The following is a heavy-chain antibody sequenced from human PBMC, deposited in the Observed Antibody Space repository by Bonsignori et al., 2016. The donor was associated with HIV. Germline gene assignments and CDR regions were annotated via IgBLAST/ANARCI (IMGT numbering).Heavy chain of an antibody. CDR1: GFTFSSYS. CDR3: ARGVGGDYVWGSYRSRYYFDY. D-gene: IGHD3-16*02. Sequence: GGSLRLSCAASGFTFSSYSMNWVRQAPGKGLEWVSSISSSSSYIYYADSVKGRFTISRDNAKNSLYLQMNSLRAEDTAVYYCARGVGGDYVWGSYRSRYYFDYWGQGTLVTVSS. J-gene: IGHJ4*02. V-gene: IGHV3-21*01. CDR2: ISSSSSYI.